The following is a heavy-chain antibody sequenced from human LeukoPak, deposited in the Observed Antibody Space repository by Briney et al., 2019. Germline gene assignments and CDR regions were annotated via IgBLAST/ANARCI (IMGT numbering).Heavy chain of an antibody. D-gene: IGHD6-19*01. V-gene: IGHV3-74*01. CDR1: GFTFTNYW. J-gene: IGHJ3*02. CDR2: VLTDGSRI. Sequence: GESLRLSCAASGFTFTNYWMHWVRQAPGKGLVWVSRVLTDGSRISYADSVKGRFTISRDNAKKTLYLEMDSLRAEDTAVYYCARVAVGGTRAFDIWGQGTTVTVSS. CDR3: ARVAVGGTRAFDI.